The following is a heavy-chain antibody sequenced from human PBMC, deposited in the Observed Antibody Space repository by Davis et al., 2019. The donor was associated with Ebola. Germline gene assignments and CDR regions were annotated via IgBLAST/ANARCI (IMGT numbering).Heavy chain of an antibody. CDR1: GYTFTSYG. V-gene: IGHV1-18*01. D-gene: IGHD7-27*01. CDR2: ISAYNGNT. CDR3: AREAALTLGAFDY. Sequence: ASVQVSCKASGYTFTSYGISWVRQAPGQGLEWMGWISAYNGNTNYAQKLQGRVTITRDTSASTAYMELSSLRSEDTAVYYCAREAALTLGAFDYWGQGTLVTVSS. J-gene: IGHJ4*02.